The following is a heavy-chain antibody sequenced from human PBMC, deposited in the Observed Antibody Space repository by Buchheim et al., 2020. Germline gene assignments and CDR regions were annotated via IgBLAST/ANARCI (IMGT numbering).Heavy chain of an antibody. CDR2: ISYDGSNK. J-gene: IGHJ6*02. D-gene: IGHD2-21*02. CDR1: GFTFSSYA. V-gene: IGHV3-30-3*01. Sequence: QVQLVESGGGVVQPGRSLRLSCAASGFTFSSYAMHWVRQAPGKGLEWVAVISYDGSNKYYADSVKGRFTISRDNSKNTLYLQMNSLRAEDTAVYYCLGVVVVTATYYYYGMDVWGQGTT. CDR3: LGVVVVTATYYYYGMDV.